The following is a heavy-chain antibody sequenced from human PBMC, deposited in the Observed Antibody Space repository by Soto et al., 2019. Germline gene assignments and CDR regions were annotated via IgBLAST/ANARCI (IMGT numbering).Heavy chain of an antibody. D-gene: IGHD2-15*01. J-gene: IGHJ6*02. Sequence: QVQLQESGPGLVKPSQTLSLTCTVCGGSISSGDYYWSWIRQPPGKGLEWIGYIYYSGSTYYNPSLKSRVTISVDTSKNQFSLKLSSVTAADTAVYYCARAREGYCSGGSCYYYYGMDVWGQGTTVTVSS. V-gene: IGHV4-30-4*01. CDR1: GGSISSGDYY. CDR2: IYYSGST. CDR3: ARAREGYCSGGSCYYYYGMDV.